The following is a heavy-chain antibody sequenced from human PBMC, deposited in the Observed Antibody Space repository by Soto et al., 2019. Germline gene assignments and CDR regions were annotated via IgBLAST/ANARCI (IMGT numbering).Heavy chain of an antibody. J-gene: IGHJ4*02. CDR2: IFPPDSDT. D-gene: IGHD3-10*01. V-gene: IGHV5-51*01. Sequence: PGESLKISCQVSGYPFTTYWIGWVRQMPGKGLEWMGKIFPPDSDTRYSPSFQGQVTMSVDKSTSTAYLQWSSLKASDTAMYYCSRFHGSQTAFDQWGQGTLVTFSS. CDR3: SRFHGSQTAFDQ. CDR1: GYPFTTYW.